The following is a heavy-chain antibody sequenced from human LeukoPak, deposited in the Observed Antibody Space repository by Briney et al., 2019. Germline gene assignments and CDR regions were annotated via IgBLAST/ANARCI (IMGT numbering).Heavy chain of an antibody. Sequence: GGSLRLSCAGSGFPFSKAWMSWVRQVPGEGLEWLGRFKSKTDGGATDYAAPVKGRFSLSRDDSKNTLYLQMNSLKIEDTAVYYCTSDRGIAARPLFDLWGQGTLVTVSS. CDR2: FKSKTDGGAT. CDR3: TSDRGIAARPLFDL. D-gene: IGHD6-6*01. V-gene: IGHV3-15*01. J-gene: IGHJ4*02. CDR1: GFPFSKAW.